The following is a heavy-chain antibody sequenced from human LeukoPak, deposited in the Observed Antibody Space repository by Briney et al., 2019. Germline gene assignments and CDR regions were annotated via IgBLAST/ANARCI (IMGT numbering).Heavy chain of an antibody. Sequence: RASVKVSCKASGYTFTSYDINWVRQATGQGLEWMGWMNPNSGNTGYAQKFQGRVTITRNTSISTAYMELSSLRSEDTAVYYCARGVVPAAVYYYYYMDVWGKGTTVTVSS. J-gene: IGHJ6*03. D-gene: IGHD2-2*01. CDR3: ARGVVPAAVYYYYYMDV. V-gene: IGHV1-8*03. CDR1: GYTFTSYD. CDR2: MNPNSGNT.